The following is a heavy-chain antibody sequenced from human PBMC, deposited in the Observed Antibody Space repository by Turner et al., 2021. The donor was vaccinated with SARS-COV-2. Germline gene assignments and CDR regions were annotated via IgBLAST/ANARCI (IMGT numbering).Heavy chain of an antibody. V-gene: IGHV4-39*01. Sequence: LQLQESGPGLVKPPGPRPPTSPFPGGSITKNYDYWGWIRQPPGKGLEWIGSIYYSGNTYYNPSLKSRVTISVDTSKSQFSLKLSSVTAADTAVYYCARLPERYFFDYWGQGALVTVSS. CDR3: ARLPERYFFDY. J-gene: IGHJ4*02. CDR2: IYYSGNT. CDR1: GGSITKNYDY.